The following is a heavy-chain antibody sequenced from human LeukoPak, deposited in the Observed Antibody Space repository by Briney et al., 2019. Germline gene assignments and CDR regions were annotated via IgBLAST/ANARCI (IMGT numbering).Heavy chain of an antibody. V-gene: IGHV4-34*01. CDR1: GGSFSGYY. D-gene: IGHD1-26*01. CDR3: ARMGADYSWYFDY. J-gene: IGHJ4*02. Sequence: PSETLSLTCAVYGGSFSGYYWSWIRQPPGKGLEWIGEINHSGSTNYNPSLKSRVTISVDTSKNQFSLKLSSVTAADTALYYCARMGADYSWYFDYWGRGILVTVSS. CDR2: INHSGST.